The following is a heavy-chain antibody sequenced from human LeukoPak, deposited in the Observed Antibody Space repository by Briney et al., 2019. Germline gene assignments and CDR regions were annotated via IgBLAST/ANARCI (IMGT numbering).Heavy chain of an antibody. Sequence: SETLSLTCTVSGGSIRRNFWSWIRQPPGKGLEWIGYIFYSGSYNYNPSLKSRVTITIDTSRNQLSLRLISVTAADTAVYYCANEDRDKYYFDSWGQGTLVTVSS. D-gene: IGHD5-24*01. CDR3: ANEDRDKYYFDS. V-gene: IGHV4-59*01. CDR1: GGSIRRNF. CDR2: IFYSGSY. J-gene: IGHJ4*02.